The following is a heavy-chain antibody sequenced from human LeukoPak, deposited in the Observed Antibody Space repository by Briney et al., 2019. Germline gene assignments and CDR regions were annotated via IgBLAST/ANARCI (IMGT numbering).Heavy chain of an antibody. Sequence: GESLKLSRKGSGYRFNDYWIAWVRQMPGKGLEWMGIVYPSNSETRYSPSFQGQVTISADKSISTGYLQWSSLKASDTAMYFCARHRYSGSDTQGFDYWGQGTLVTVSS. CDR2: VYPSNSET. J-gene: IGHJ4*02. V-gene: IGHV5-51*01. CDR3: ARHRYSGSDTQGFDY. CDR1: GYRFNDYW. D-gene: IGHD5-12*01.